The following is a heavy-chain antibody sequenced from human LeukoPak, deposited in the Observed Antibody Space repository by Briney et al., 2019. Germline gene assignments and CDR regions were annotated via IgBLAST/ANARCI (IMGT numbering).Heavy chain of an antibody. Sequence: GRSLRLSCAASGFTFSSYAMQWVRQAPGKGLEWMAFISYDGGNKYYADSVKGRFTISRDNSKNTLYLQMNSLRAEDTAVYYCAREGYCTSTGCSRDYYFDYWGQGALVTVSS. V-gene: IGHV3-30-3*01. CDR2: ISYDGGNK. CDR1: GFTFSSYA. CDR3: AREGYCTSTGCSRDYYFDY. D-gene: IGHD2-2*01. J-gene: IGHJ4*02.